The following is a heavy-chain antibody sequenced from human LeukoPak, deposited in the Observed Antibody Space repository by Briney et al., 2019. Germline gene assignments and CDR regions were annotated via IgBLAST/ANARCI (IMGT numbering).Heavy chain of an antibody. D-gene: IGHD3-22*01. J-gene: IGHJ4*02. CDR1: GFPFSSFW. Sequence: GGSLRLSCAASGFPFSSFWMSWVRQAPGKGLAWVANIKQNGGEAYLVDSVKGRFTISRDNAKSSLFLQMNSLRAEDSAVYYCARAPPRHYYDNTEYYFDYWGQGTLVTVSS. CDR2: IKQNGGEA. CDR3: ARAPPRHYYDNTEYYFDY. V-gene: IGHV3-7*01.